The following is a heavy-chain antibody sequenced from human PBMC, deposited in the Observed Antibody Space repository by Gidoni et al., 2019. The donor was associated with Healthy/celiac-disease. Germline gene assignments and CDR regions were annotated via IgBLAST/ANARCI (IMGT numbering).Heavy chain of an antibody. CDR3: AKDLLRFGELSIDY. Sequence: EVQLLESGGGLVQPGGSLRLSCAASGFPFRSYAMSWVRQAPGKGLEWVSAISGSGGSTYYADSVKGRFTISRDNSKNTLYLQMNSLRAEDTAVYYCAKDLLRFGELSIDYWGQGTLVTVSS. V-gene: IGHV3-23*01. D-gene: IGHD3-10*01. J-gene: IGHJ4*02. CDR1: GFPFRSYA. CDR2: ISGSGGST.